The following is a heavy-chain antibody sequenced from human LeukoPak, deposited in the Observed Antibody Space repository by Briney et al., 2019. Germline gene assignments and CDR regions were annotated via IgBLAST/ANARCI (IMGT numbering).Heavy chain of an antibody. CDR1: GYTFTGYY. CDR2: INPNSGGT. CDR3: AREEGSSWYWFDP. Sequence: ASVKVSCKASGYTFTGYYMHWVRQAPGQGLEWMGWINPNSGGTNYAQKFQGRVTMTRDTSISTAYMELSRPRSDDTAVYYCAREEGSSWYWFDPWGQGTLVTVSS. D-gene: IGHD6-13*01. V-gene: IGHV1-2*02. J-gene: IGHJ5*02.